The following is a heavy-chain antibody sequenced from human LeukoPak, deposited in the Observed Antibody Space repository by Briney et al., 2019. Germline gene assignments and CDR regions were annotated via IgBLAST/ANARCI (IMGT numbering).Heavy chain of an antibody. V-gene: IGHV1-46*01. CDR1: GYTFTSYY. Sequence: ASVKVSCKASGYTFTSYYMHWVRQAPGQGLEWMGIINPSGGNTNYAQKLQGRVTMTTDTSTSTAYMELRGLRSDDTAVYYCARDIVVVPAATIYYYYYGMDVWGQGTTVTVSS. D-gene: IGHD2-2*01. CDR2: INPSGGNT. J-gene: IGHJ6*02. CDR3: ARDIVVVPAATIYYYYYGMDV.